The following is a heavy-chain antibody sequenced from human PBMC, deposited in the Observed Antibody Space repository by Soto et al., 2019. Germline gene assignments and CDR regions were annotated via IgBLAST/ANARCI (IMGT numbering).Heavy chain of an antibody. CDR3: ARAQWPHSLDH. CDR2: ISADGSST. Sequence: DVQLVESGGNLVQPGGSLRLSCTASGFTLNNYWMHWVRQAPGEGPAWVSRISADGSSTSYADSVKGRFTISRDTTTNTLVLQMNSLRVEDTAVYYCARAQWPHSLDHWGQGILVTVSS. D-gene: IGHD6-19*01. CDR1: GFTLNNYW. J-gene: IGHJ4*02. V-gene: IGHV3-74*01.